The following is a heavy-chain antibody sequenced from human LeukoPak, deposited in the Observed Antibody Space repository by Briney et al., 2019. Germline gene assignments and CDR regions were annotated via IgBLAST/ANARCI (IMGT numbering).Heavy chain of an antibody. Sequence: SGPTLVKPTQTLTLTCTFSGFSLSTSGVGVGWLRQPPGKALECLALIYWDDDKRYSPSLKSRLTITKDTSKNQVVLTMTNMDPGDTATDYCARRGYYYDSGSYYRGLWFDPWGQVTLVTVSS. D-gene: IGHD3-10*01. V-gene: IGHV2-5*02. CDR2: IYWDDDK. CDR1: GFSLSTSGVG. J-gene: IGHJ5*02. CDR3: ARRGYYYDSGSYYRGLWFDP.